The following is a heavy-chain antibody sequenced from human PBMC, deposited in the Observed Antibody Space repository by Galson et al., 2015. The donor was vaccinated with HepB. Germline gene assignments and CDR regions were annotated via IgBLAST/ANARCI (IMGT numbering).Heavy chain of an antibody. D-gene: IGHD4-23*01. CDR2: IYYSGST. CDR3: ARLYGRNAFDI. CDR1: SDSFNNYY. Sequence: ETLSLTCTVSSDSFNNYYWSWIRQPPGKGLEWIGSIYYSGSTDYNTSLKSRVTISVDTSKTQFSLKLSSVTAADTAMYYCARLYGRNAFDIWGQGTMVTVSS. V-gene: IGHV4-59*08. J-gene: IGHJ3*02.